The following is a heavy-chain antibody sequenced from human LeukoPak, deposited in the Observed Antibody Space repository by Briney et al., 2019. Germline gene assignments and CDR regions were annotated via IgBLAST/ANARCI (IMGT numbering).Heavy chain of an antibody. J-gene: IGHJ4*02. Sequence: SETPSLTCTVSGDSTNTYYWRGRRQRPGEGVGRSGDIYYSGGADSKPPLTSRVTISLDTSQSQCSLTRSSVTASHTAVYYCARVDTYGCERFDYWGQGALVTVSS. CDR1: GDSTNTYY. CDR3: ARVDTYGCERFDY. CDR2: IYYSGGA. D-gene: IGHD5-18*01. V-gene: IGHV4-59*01.